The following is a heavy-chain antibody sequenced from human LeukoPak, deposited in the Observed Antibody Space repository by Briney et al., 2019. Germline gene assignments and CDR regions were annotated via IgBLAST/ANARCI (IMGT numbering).Heavy chain of an antibody. J-gene: IGHJ4*02. CDR2: INWNGGRT. V-gene: IGHV3-20*04. D-gene: IGHD5-18*01. CDR1: GFTFDDYG. Sequence: GGSLRLSCAASGFTFDDYGMSWVRQAPGKGLEWVSGINWNGGRTGYADSVKGRYTISRDNAKNSLFLQMNSLRAEDTALYYCARGIFSGYNFGYHDDWGPGTLVTVSS. CDR3: ARGIFSGYNFGYHDD.